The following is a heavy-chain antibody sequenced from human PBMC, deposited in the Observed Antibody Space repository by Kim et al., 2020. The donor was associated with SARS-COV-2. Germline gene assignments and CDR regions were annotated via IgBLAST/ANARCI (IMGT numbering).Heavy chain of an antibody. Sequence: SETLSLTCSVSGGSIITSSYYWAWVRQPSGKGLEWIGSISSDGTTYYNSSLRSRVTMDVDTSTNQFSLKVTSVTAADTAVYHCARHLRGAIIYFDYWGQGTLVTVSS. CDR3: ARHLRGAIIYFDY. J-gene: IGHJ4*02. V-gene: IGHV4-39*01. CDR2: ISSDGTT. CDR1: GGSIITSSYY. D-gene: IGHD1-26*01.